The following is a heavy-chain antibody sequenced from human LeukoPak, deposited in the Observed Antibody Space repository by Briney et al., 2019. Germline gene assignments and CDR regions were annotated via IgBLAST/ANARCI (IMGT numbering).Heavy chain of an antibody. J-gene: IGHJ4*02. CDR3: AKDRHQSTAMASDFDY. CDR2: ISYDGSNK. V-gene: IGHV3-30*18. CDR1: GFTFSSYG. D-gene: IGHD5-18*01. Sequence: GGSLRLSCAASGFTFSSYGMHWVRQAPGKGLEWAAVISYDGSNKYYADSVKGRFTISRDNSKNTLYLQMNSLRAEDTAVYYCAKDRHQSTAMASDFDYWGQGTLVTVSS.